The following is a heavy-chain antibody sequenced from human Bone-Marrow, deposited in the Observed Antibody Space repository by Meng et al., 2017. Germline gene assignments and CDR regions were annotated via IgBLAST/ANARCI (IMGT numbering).Heavy chain of an antibody. V-gene: IGHV4-61*01. CDR3: ARGVYLGY. CDR2: LYYSGST. CDR1: GGSVSSGSYY. Sequence: SETLSLTCTVSGGSVSSGSYYWSWIRQPPGKGLAWIGYLYYSGSTNYNPSINSRVTISVYTAKNQSSLKLSSVTAADTAVYYCARGVYLGYWGQGTLVTVSS. J-gene: IGHJ4*02.